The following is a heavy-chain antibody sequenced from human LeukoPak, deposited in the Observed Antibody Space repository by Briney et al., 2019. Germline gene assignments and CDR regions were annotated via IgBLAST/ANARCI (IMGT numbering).Heavy chain of an antibody. D-gene: IGHD3-10*01. CDR1: GFTFSSYG. J-gene: IGHJ4*02. CDR2: ISYDGSNK. CDR3: ARDLKATYYYGSGSYGSFDY. Sequence: PGRSRRLSCAASGFTFSSYGMHWVSQAPGKGLEWVAVISYDGSNKYYADSVKGRFTISRDNSKNTLYLQMNSLRAEDTAVYYCARDLKATYYYGSGSYGSFDYWGQGTLVTVSS. V-gene: IGHV3-30*03.